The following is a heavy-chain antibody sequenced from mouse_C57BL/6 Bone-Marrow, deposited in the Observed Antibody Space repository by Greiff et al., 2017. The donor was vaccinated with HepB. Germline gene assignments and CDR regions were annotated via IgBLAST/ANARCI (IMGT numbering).Heavy chain of an antibody. CDR3: ARDRGFAY. CDR2: IYPGDGDT. CDR1: GYAFSSYW. J-gene: IGHJ3*01. Sequence: QVHVKQSGAELVKPGASVKISCKASGYAFSSYWMNWVKQRPGKGLEWIGQIYPGDGDTNYNGKFKGKATLTVDKSSSTAYMELRSLTSEDTAVYYCARDRGFAYWGQGTLVTVSA. V-gene: IGHV1-80*01.